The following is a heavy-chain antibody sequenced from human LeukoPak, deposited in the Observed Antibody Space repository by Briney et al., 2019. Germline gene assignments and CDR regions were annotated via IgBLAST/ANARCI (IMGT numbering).Heavy chain of an antibody. Sequence: SETLSLTCAVYGGSFSGYYWSWIRQPPGKGLEWIGEINHSGSTNYNPSLKSRVTISVDTSKNQFSLKLSSVTAADTAVYYCARAFDSSGYYGPNAFDIWGQGTMVTVSS. CDR3: ARAFDSSGYYGPNAFDI. CDR2: INHSGST. V-gene: IGHV4-34*01. CDR1: GGSFSGYY. D-gene: IGHD3-22*01. J-gene: IGHJ3*02.